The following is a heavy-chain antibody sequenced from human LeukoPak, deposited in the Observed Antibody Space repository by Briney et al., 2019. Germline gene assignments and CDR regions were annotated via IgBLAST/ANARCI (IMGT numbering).Heavy chain of an antibody. J-gene: IGHJ3*02. Sequence: SETLSLTCTVSGGSISSSSYYWGWIRQPPGKGLEWIGSIYYSGSTYYNPSLKSRVTISEDTSKNQFSLRLSSVTAADTAVYYCARRYCTNGICYRSAFDIWGQGTMVTVSS. CDR1: GGSISSSSYY. CDR2: IYYSGST. D-gene: IGHD2-8*01. CDR3: ARRYCTNGICYRSAFDI. V-gene: IGHV4-39*01.